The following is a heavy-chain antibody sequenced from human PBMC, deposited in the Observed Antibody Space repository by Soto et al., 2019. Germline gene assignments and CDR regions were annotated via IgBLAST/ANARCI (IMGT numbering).Heavy chain of an antibody. Sequence: PSETLSLTCTVSGGSISSGDHYWSWIRQPPGKGLEWIGYIYYSGTTYYNPSLKSRVTISVDTSENQFSLKVNSVTAADTAVYYCARALIQLWPHYYYGMDVWGQGTKVTAP. V-gene: IGHV4-30-4*01. CDR2: IYYSGTT. CDR1: GGSISSGDHY. D-gene: IGHD5-18*01. CDR3: ARALIQLWPHYYYGMDV. J-gene: IGHJ6*02.